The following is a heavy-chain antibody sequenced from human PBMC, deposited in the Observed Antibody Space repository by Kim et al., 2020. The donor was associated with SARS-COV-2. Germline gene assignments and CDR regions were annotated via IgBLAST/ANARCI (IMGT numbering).Heavy chain of an antibody. J-gene: IGHJ4*02. CDR3: ARCQLLPRKDLDY. CDR2: INHSGST. CDR1: GGSFSGYY. Sequence: SETLSLTCAVYGGSFSGYYWSWIRQPPGKGLEWIGEINHSGSTNYNPSLKSRVTISVDTSKNQFSLKLSSVTAADTAVYYCARCQLLPRKDLDYWGQGTLVTVSS. V-gene: IGHV4-34*01. D-gene: IGHD2-2*01.